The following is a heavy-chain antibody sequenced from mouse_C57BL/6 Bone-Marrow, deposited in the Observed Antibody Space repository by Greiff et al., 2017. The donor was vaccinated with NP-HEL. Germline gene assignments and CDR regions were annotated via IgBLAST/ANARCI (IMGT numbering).Heavy chain of an antibody. J-gene: IGHJ4*01. CDR1: GFSLTSYG. CDR3: ARGRWAPYAMDY. CDR2: IWSGGST. V-gene: IGHV2-2*01. Sequence: VQLQESGPGLVQPSQSLSITCTVSGFSLTSYGVHWVRQSPGKGLEWLGVIWSGGSTDYNAAFISRLSISKDNSKSQVFFKMNSLQADDTAIYYCARGRWAPYAMDYWGQGTSVTVSS. D-gene: IGHD1-1*02.